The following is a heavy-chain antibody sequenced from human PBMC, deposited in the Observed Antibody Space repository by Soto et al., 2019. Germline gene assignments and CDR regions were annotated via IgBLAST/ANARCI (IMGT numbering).Heavy chain of an antibody. Sequence: SETLSLTCTVSGGSISSYYWSWIRQPPGKGLEWIGYIYYSGSTNYNPSLKSRVTISVDTSKNQFSLKLSSVTAADTAVYYCARPGAAGKPPFFGAFDIWGQGTMVTVSS. CDR3: ARPGAAGKPPFFGAFDI. D-gene: IGHD6-13*01. J-gene: IGHJ3*02. V-gene: IGHV4-59*08. CDR1: GGSISSYY. CDR2: IYYSGST.